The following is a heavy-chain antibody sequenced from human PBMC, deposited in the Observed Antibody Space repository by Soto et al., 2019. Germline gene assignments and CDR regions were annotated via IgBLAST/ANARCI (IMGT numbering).Heavy chain of an antibody. CDR1: GYTFTSYA. CDR2: INAGNGNT. J-gene: IGHJ6*02. CDR3: AREGDIVVVPAALRDPHYYGMDV. D-gene: IGHD2-2*01. V-gene: IGHV1-3*01. Sequence: QVQLVQSGAEVKKPGASVKVSCKASGYTFTSYAMHWVRQAPGQRLEWMGWINAGNGNTNYSQKFQGRVTITRDTSASTAYMELSSLRSEDTAVYYCAREGDIVVVPAALRDPHYYGMDVWGQGTTVTVSS.